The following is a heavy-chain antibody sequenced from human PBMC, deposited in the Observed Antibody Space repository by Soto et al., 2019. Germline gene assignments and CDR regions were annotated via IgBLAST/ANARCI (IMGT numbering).Heavy chain of an antibody. CDR1: GFTFSSYW. V-gene: IGHV3-7*03. D-gene: IGHD4-17*01. Sequence: EVQLVESGGGLVQPGGSLRLSCAASGFTFSSYWMSWVRQAPGKGLEWVANIKQDGSEKYYVDSVKGRFTISRDNGKNSLYLQMNSLRAEDTAVYYCARDSPTLTSDWYFDLWGRGTLVTVSS. CDR2: IKQDGSEK. J-gene: IGHJ2*01. CDR3: ARDSPTLTSDWYFDL.